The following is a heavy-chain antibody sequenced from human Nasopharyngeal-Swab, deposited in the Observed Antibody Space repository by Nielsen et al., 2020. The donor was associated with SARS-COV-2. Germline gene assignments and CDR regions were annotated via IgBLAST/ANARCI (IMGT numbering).Heavy chain of an antibody. CDR2: IYYSGST. D-gene: IGHD3-22*01. V-gene: IGHV4-39*01. CDR3: ARKRRGSGTHYYDSSGYLGVVDY. J-gene: IGHJ4*02. Sequence: SETLSLTCTVSGGSISSSSYYWGWIRQPPGKGLEWIGSIYYSGSTYYNPSLKSRVTISVDTSKNQFSLKLSSATAADAAVYYCARKRRGSGTHYYDSSGYLGVVDYWGQGTLVTVSS. CDR1: GGSISSSSYY.